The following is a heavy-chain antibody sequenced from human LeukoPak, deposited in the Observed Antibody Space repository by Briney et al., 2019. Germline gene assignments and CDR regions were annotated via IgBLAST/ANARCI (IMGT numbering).Heavy chain of an antibody. J-gene: IGHJ4*02. CDR3: AREVYGDNYFDY. V-gene: IGHV3-23*01. CDR1: GFTFSLYA. Sequence: PGVSVRLSCAASGFTFSLYAMTWVRQAPGKGLEWVSGISGSGGSSTHYADSVKGRFTISRDNAKNSLYLQMNSLRADDTAVYYCAREVYGDNYFDYWGQGTLVTVSS. D-gene: IGHD4-17*01. CDR2: ISGSGGSST.